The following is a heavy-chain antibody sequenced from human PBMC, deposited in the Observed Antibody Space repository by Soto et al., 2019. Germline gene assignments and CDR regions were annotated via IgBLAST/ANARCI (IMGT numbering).Heavy chain of an antibody. J-gene: IGHJ3*02. CDR1: GYTFTSYA. D-gene: IGHD3-3*01. CDR2: INAGNGNT. V-gene: IGHV1-3*01. CDR3: ASLFTTIFGVVIGFDI. Sequence: VKVSCKASGYTFTSYALHWVSQAPGQRLEWMGWINAGNGNTKYSQKFQGRVTITRDTSASTAYMELSSLRSEDTAVYYCASLFTTIFGVVIGFDIWGQGTMVTVS.